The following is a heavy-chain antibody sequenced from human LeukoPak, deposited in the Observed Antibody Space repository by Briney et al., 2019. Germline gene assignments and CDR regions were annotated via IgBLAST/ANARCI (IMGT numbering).Heavy chain of an antibody. D-gene: IGHD2-21*02. Sequence: ASVKVSCKASGGTFSSYAISWVRQAPGQGLEWMGGIIPIFGTANYAQKFQGRVTITADKSTSTAYMELSSLRSEDTAAYYCASGCTGGDCYSALYYYYYMDVWGKGTTVTVSS. CDR3: ASGCTGGDCYSALYYYYYMDV. J-gene: IGHJ6*03. V-gene: IGHV1-69*06. CDR1: GGTFSSYA. CDR2: IIPIFGTA.